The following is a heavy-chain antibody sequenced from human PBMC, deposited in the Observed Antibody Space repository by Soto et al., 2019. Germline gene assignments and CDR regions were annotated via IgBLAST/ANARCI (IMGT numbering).Heavy chain of an antibody. J-gene: IGHJ3*02. CDR3: ARDVYCTNGVCYNDAFDI. V-gene: IGHV4-59*01. CDR1: GGSISSYY. Sequence: LSLTCTVSGGSISSYYWSWIRQPPGKGLEWIGYIYYSGSTNYNPSLKSRVTISVDTSKNQFSLKLSSVAAADTAVYYCARDVYCTNGVCYNDAFDIWGQGTMVTVSS. CDR2: IYYSGST. D-gene: IGHD2-8*01.